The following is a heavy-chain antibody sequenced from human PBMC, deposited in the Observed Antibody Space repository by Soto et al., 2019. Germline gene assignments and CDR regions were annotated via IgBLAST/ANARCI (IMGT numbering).Heavy chain of an antibody. Sequence: PGGSLRLSCAASGFTFSSYSMNWVHQAPGKGLEWVSYISSSSSTIYYADSVKGRFTISRDNAKNSLYLQMNSLRDEDTAVYYCARLKDITMVRGVITQVAAFGMDVWGQGTTVTVSS. V-gene: IGHV3-48*02. D-gene: IGHD3-10*01. CDR1: GFTFSSYS. CDR3: ARLKDITMVRGVITQVAAFGMDV. J-gene: IGHJ6*02. CDR2: ISSSSSTI.